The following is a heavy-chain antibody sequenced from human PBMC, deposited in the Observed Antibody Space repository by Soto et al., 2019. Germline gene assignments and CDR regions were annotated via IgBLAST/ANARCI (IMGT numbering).Heavy chain of an antibody. CDR1: GFTFSSYA. CDR3: AKTPLLYYYYYMDV. D-gene: IGHD2-15*01. Sequence: GGSLRLSCAASGFTFSSYAMSWVRQAPGKGLEWVSAISGGGGSTYYGDSVKGRFTISRDNSKNTLYLQMNSLRAEDTAVYYCAKTPLLYYYYYMDVWGKGTTVTVSS. CDR2: ISGGGGST. J-gene: IGHJ6*03. V-gene: IGHV3-23*01.